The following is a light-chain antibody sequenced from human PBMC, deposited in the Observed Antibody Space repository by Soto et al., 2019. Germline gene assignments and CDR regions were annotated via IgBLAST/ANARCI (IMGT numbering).Light chain of an antibody. CDR1: QSVSSSY. Sequence: ETVLTQSPGALSLSPGERATLSCRSSQSVSSSYVAWYQQKPGQAPRLLIYDASNRATGIPARFSGSGSGTDFTLTISSLEPEDFAVYYCQQRSNWPPITFGQGTRLEIK. CDR3: QQRSNWPPIT. V-gene: IGKV3D-20*02. CDR2: DAS. J-gene: IGKJ5*01.